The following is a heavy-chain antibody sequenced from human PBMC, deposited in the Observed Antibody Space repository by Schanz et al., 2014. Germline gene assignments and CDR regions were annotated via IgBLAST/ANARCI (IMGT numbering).Heavy chain of an antibody. V-gene: IGHV1-18*01. D-gene: IGHD6-6*01. CDR3: ARAGQDFEYSSLSPIWYFDL. CDR1: GYTFTNYG. Sequence: QVQLVQSGAELKMPGATVKVSCETSGYTFTNYGVSWVRQAPGQGLEWMGWINSNDGNTNFAQNFQGRVSMTTDTSTSTAYMGLSRLRSDDTAVYYCARAGQDFEYSSLSPIWYFDLWGRGTLVTVSS. CDR2: INSNDGNT. J-gene: IGHJ2*01.